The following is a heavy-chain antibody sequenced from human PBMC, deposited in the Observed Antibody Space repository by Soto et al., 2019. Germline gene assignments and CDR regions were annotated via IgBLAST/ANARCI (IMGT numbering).Heavy chain of an antibody. Sequence: GGSLRLSCAASGFTFSSYAMHWVRQAPGKGLEWVAVISYDGSNKYYADSVKGRFTISRDNSKNTLYLQMNSLRAEDTAVYYCAREREDIVVVPAAISGGMDVWGQGTTVTVSS. D-gene: IGHD2-2*02. CDR2: ISYDGSNK. CDR3: AREREDIVVVPAAISGGMDV. V-gene: IGHV3-30-3*01. CDR1: GFTFSSYA. J-gene: IGHJ6*02.